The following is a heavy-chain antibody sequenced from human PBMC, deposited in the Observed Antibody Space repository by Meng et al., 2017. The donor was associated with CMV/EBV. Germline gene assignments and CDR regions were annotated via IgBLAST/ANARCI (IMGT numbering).Heavy chain of an antibody. CDR1: GFTFDDYG. CDR3: ATRYCSSTSCHSYYYGMDV. Sequence: GESLKISCAASGFTFDDYGMSWVRQAPGKGLEWVSGINWNGGSTGYADSVKGRFTISRDNAKNSLYLQMNSLRAEDTAVYYCATRYCSSTSCHSYYYGMDVWGQGTTVTVSS. D-gene: IGHD2-2*01. V-gene: IGHV3-20*04. J-gene: IGHJ6*02. CDR2: INWNGGST.